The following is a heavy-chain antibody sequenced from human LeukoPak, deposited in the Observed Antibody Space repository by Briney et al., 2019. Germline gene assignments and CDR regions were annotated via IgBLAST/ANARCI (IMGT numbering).Heavy chain of an antibody. CDR1: GFTFSDYY. V-gene: IGHV3-11*04. CDR2: ISSSGSTI. D-gene: IGHD2-8*01. Sequence: PGGSLSLSCAASGFTFSDYYMSWIRQAPGKGLEWVSYISSSGSTIYYADSVKGRFTISRDNAKNSLYLQMNSLRAEDTAVYYCARSVYLLYYLDYWGQGTLVTVSS. J-gene: IGHJ4*02. CDR3: ARSVYLLYYLDY.